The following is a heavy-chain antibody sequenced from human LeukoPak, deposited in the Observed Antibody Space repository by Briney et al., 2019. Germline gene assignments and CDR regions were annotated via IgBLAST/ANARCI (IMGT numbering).Heavy chain of an antibody. CDR3: ARGPTNTRPFDY. Sequence: SETLSLTCAVYGGSFSGYYWSWIRQPPGKGLEWIGEINHSGSTNYNPSLKSRVTISVDTSKNQFSLKLSSVTAADTAVYYCARGPTNTRPFDYWGQGTLVTVSS. V-gene: IGHV4-34*01. CDR1: GGSFSGYY. J-gene: IGHJ4*02. D-gene: IGHD1-14*01. CDR2: INHSGST.